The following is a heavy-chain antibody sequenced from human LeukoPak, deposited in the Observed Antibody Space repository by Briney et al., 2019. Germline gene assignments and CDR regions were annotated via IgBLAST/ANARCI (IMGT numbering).Heavy chain of an antibody. CDR2: INPNSGGT. CDR1: GYTFTGYY. V-gene: IGHV1-2*02. D-gene: IGHD2-2*01. J-gene: IGHJ4*02. CDR3: ARVRGYCSSTICYRYYFDY. Sequence: ASVKVSCKASGYTFTGYYMHWVRQAPGQGLEWMGWINPNSGGTNYAQKFQGRVTMTRDTSISAAYMELSRLRSDDTAVYCCARVRGYCSSTICYRYYFDYWGQGTLVTVSS.